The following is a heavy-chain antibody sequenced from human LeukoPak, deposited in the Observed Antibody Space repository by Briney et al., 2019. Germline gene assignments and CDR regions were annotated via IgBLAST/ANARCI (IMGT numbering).Heavy chain of an antibody. CDR1: GFTFSSYS. J-gene: IGHJ6*02. CDR3: ARDEDAAIVRGALLYFHYYYGIDV. D-gene: IGHD3-10*01. V-gene: IGHV3-21*01. Sequence: GGSLRLSCAASGFTFSSYSMIWVRQAPGKGLEWVSSISSSSSYIYYVDSVKGRFTIARDNTKRSLYLQMNSLRAEDTAVYSCARDEDAAIVRGALLYFHYYYGIDVWGQGTTVTVSS. CDR2: ISSSSSYI.